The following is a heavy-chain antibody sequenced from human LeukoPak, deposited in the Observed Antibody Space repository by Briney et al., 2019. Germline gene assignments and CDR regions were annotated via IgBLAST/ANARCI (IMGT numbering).Heavy chain of an antibody. Sequence: KPSETLSLTCTVSGYSISSGYYWGWIRQPPGKGLEWIGNIYHSGSTNYNPSLKSRVTISVDTSKNQFSLKLTSVTAADTAVYYCARVHTAGPYYFDYWGQGTLVTVSS. CDR1: GYSISSGYY. V-gene: IGHV4-38-2*02. CDR3: ARVHTAGPYYFDY. CDR2: IYHSGST. J-gene: IGHJ4*02.